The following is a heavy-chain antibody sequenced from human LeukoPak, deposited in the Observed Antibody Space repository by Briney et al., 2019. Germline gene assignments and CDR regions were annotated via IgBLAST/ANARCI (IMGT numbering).Heavy chain of an antibody. CDR3: ARGRGTEDYTQHSFDI. V-gene: IGHV3-48*04. J-gene: IGHJ3*02. Sequence: GGSLRLSCVASGFTFSGFSMDWVRQAPGTGLEWVSYIKSTSTIIYYADSVKGRFTISRDNAKNSLYLQMNSLRVEDTAVYYCARGRGTEDYTQHSFDIWGQGTVVTVSS. CDR2: IKSTSTII. D-gene: IGHD4-11*01. CDR1: GFTFSGFS.